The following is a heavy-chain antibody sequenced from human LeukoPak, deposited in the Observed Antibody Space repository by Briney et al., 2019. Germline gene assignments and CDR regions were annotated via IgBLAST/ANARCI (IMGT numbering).Heavy chain of an antibody. D-gene: IGHD4-17*01. Sequence: PSETLSLTCTVSGGSISSYYWSWIRQPPGKGLEWIGYIYYSGSTNYNPSLKSRVTISVDTSKNQFSLKLSSVTAADTAVYYCARHGDYDAFDIWGQGIMVTVSS. CDR2: IYYSGST. CDR1: GGSISSYY. J-gene: IGHJ3*02. CDR3: ARHGDYDAFDI. V-gene: IGHV4-59*08.